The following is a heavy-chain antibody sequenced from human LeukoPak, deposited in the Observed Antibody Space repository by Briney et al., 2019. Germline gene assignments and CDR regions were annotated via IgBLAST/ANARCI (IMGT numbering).Heavy chain of an antibody. CDR3: AREDSSGWYYDY. CDR1: GYTFTGYY. D-gene: IGHD6-19*01. J-gene: IGHJ4*02. CDR2: INPNSGGT. Sequence: ASVKVSCKAFGYTFTGYYMHWVRQAPGRGLEWMGWINPNSGGTNYAQKFQGRVTMTRDTSISTAYMELSRLRSDDTVVYYCAREDSSGWYYDYWGQGTLVIVSS. V-gene: IGHV1-2*02.